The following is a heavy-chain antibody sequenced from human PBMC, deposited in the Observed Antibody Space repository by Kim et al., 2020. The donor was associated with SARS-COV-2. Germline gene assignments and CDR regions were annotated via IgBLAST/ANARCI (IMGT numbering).Heavy chain of an antibody. CDR2: ISSSSSTI. CDR3: ARDRLAPLRYFDWFRSRYYGMDV. CDR1: GFTFSSYS. Sequence: GGSLRLSCAASGFTFSSYSMNWVRQAPGKGLEWVSYISSSSSTIYYADSVKGRFTISRDNAKNSLYLQMNSLRDEDTAVYYCARDRLAPLRYFDWFRSRYYGMDVWGQGTTVTVSS. J-gene: IGHJ6*02. V-gene: IGHV3-48*02. D-gene: IGHD3-9*01.